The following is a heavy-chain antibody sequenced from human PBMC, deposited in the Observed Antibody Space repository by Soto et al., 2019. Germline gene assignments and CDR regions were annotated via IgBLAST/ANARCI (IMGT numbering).Heavy chain of an antibody. V-gene: IGHV4-4*07. D-gene: IGHD6-13*01. Sequence: TLSLTCTVSGASMNSYHWNWIRQPPGKGLGWIGYIHSSGSTNYNPSLKSRRTMSVDTSKNQFSLRPMSLTAADTGVYYCARDQGVAAAGITWFDPWGQGSLVTVSS. CDR3: ARDQGVAAAGITWFDP. CDR2: IHSSGST. J-gene: IGHJ5*02. CDR1: GASMNSYH.